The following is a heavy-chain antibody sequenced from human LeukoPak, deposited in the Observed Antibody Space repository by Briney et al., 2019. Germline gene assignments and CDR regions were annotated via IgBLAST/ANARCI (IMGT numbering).Heavy chain of an antibody. J-gene: IGHJ4*02. CDR2: IYYRGST. D-gene: IGHD3-22*01. CDR3: ARTGDSSGYYRNAMDF. CDR1: GGSISSSSYY. V-gene: IGHV4-39*07. Sequence: SETLSLTCTVSGGSISSSSYYWGWIRQPPGKGLEWIGSIYYRGSTYYNPSLRSRITMSIDTSKSQFSLKLSSVTAADTAVYYCARTGDSSGYYRNAMDFWGQGTLVTVSS.